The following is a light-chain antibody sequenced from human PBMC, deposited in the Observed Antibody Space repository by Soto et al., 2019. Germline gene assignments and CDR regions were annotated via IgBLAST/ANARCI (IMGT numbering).Light chain of an antibody. J-gene: IGLJ1*01. CDR2: EVT. CDR3: SSYTGGNPSYV. Sequence: QSALTQPPSASGSPGQSVTICCTGTSSDVGGYDYVSWYQQHPGKAPKLMIYEVTIRPSGVSDRFSGSKSGNTASLTVSGLQAEDEADYYCSSYTGGNPSYVFGTGTKLTVL. V-gene: IGLV2-8*01. CDR1: SSDVGGYDY.